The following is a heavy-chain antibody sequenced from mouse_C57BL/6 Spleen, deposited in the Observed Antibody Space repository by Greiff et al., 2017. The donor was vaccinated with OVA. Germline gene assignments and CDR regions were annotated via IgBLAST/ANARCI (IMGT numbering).Heavy chain of an antibody. CDR1: GYTFTSYW. D-gene: IGHD1-1*01. V-gene: IGHV1-64*01. J-gene: IGHJ1*03. CDR3: ASYTTVGAPWYFDV. CDR2: IHPNSGRT. Sequence: QVQLQQPGAELVKPGASVKLSCKASGYTFTSYWMHWVKQRPGQGLEWIGMIHPNSGRTNYNEKFKSKATLTVDKSSSTAYMQLSSLTSEDSAVYYCASYTTVGAPWYFDVWGTGTTVTVAS.